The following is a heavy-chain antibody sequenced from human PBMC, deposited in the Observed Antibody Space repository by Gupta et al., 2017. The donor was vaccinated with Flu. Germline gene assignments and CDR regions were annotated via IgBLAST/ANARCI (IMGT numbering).Heavy chain of an antibody. CDR2: IYYDGSNI. D-gene: IGHD2-2*01. Sequence: SKYGIHGVSKATGKGLDWVSVIYYDGSNIYYVDSVKGRFSSSRDNSKTTLYLQMTSLRAEDSAVDYWARAHYHLLSALDYWGQGTRVTVSS. CDR1: SKYG. J-gene: IGHJ4*02. V-gene: IGHV3-33*01. CDR3: ARAHYHLLSALDY.